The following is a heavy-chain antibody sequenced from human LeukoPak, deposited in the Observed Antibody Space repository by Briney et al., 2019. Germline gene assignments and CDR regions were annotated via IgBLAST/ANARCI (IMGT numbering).Heavy chain of an antibody. CDR3: ARAPYGDYCYFDY. J-gene: IGHJ4*02. CDR2: ISSSGTYI. V-gene: IGHV3-21*01. CDR1: GFTFSSYT. D-gene: IGHD4-17*01. Sequence: PGGSLRLSCAASGFTFSSYTMNWVRQAPGKGLEWVSSISSSGTYIYYADSVKGRFTISRDNAKNSLYLQVHSLRAEDTAVYYCARAPYGDYCYFDYWDQGTLVTVSS.